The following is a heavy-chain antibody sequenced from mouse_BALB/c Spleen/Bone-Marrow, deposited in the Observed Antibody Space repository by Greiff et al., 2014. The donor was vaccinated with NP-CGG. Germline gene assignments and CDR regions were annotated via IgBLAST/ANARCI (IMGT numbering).Heavy chain of an antibody. CDR1: GYAFTNYL. CDR3: ARIYYGNYY. J-gene: IGHJ2*01. Sequence: VHLVESGAELVRPGTSVKVSCKASGYAFTNYLIEWVKQRPGQGLEWIGVINPGSGGTNYNEKFKGKATLTADKSSSTAYMQLSSLTSDDSAVHFCARIYYGNYYWGQGTTLTVSS. CDR2: INPGSGGT. D-gene: IGHD2-1*01. V-gene: IGHV1-54*01.